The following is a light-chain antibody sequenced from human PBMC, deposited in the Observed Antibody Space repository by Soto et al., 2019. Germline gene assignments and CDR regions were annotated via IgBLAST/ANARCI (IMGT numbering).Light chain of an antibody. Sequence: DIVLTQTRLSSPVTLGQPASISCRSSQSLVHIDGNTYFNWLQQRPGQPPRLLIYKISNRFPGVPDRFSGSGAGTDFTLKISRVDAEDVGVYYCMQATQSYTFGQGTRLEIK. CDR1: QSLVHIDGNTY. J-gene: IGKJ2*01. CDR3: MQATQSYT. CDR2: KIS. V-gene: IGKV2-24*01.